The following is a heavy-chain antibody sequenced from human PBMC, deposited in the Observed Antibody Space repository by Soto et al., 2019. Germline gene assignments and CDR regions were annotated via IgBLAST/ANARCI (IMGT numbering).Heavy chain of an antibody. J-gene: IGHJ3*02. V-gene: IGHV3-30*03. Sequence: QVQLVESGGGVVQPGRSLRLSCAASGFTFSSYGMHWVRQAPGKGLEWVAVISYDGSNKYYADSVKGRFTISRDNSKNTLYLQMNSLRAEDTAGYYCAMGGGYASDAFDIWGQGTMVTVSS. D-gene: IGHD3-16*01. CDR1: GFTFSSYG. CDR2: ISYDGSNK. CDR3: AMGGGYASDAFDI.